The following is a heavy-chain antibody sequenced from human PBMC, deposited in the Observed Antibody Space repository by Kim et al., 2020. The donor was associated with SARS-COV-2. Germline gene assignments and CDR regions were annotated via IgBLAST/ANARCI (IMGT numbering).Heavy chain of an antibody. V-gene: IGHV3-30*04. CDR3: AREERGYSYGAGAFDI. J-gene: IGHJ3*02. Sequence: GGSLRLSCAASGLTFSSYAMHWVRQAPGKGLEWVAVISYDGSNKYYADSVKGRFTISRDNSKNTLYLQMNSLRAEDTAVYYCAREERGYSYGAGAFDIWG. D-gene: IGHD5-18*01. CDR1: GLTFSSYA. CDR2: ISYDGSNK.